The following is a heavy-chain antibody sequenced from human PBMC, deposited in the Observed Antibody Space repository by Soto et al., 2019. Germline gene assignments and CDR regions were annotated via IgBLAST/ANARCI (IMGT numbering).Heavy chain of an antibody. J-gene: IGHJ6*03. V-gene: IGHV3-53*04. CDR1: GFTFSSYA. CDR3: ATTYCSSTSCYLDYYYMDV. Sequence: SGFTFSSYAMSWVRQAPGKGLEWVSVIYSGGSTYYADSVKGRFTISRHNSKNTLYLQMYSLRAEDTAVYYCATTYCSSTSCYLDYYYMDVWGKGTTVTVSS. D-gene: IGHD2-2*01. CDR2: IYSGGST.